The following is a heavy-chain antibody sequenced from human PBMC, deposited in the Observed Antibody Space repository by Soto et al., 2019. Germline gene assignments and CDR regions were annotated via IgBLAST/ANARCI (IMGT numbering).Heavy chain of an antibody. J-gene: IGHJ6*02. CDR1: GFTFHEYA. D-gene: IGHD5-12*01. V-gene: IGHV3-9*01. Sequence: VHLIEAGGGWVQPGTSLRVSCAASGFTFHEYAMHWVRQAPGKGLEWVSGISSDGDTIAYADSVQGRLTVFRDNAKNSLYLQMNSLRAEDTALYYCTKGGYDLIYYFGMDVWGQGTTVTVSS. CDR3: TKGGYDLIYYFGMDV. CDR2: ISSDGDTI.